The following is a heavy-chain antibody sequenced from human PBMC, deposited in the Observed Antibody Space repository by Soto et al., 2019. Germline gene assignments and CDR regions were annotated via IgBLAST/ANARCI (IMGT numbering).Heavy chain of an antibody. Sequence: ASVKFSCKASGYTFTSCYMHWVRQAPGQGLEWMGIINPSGGSTSYAQKFQGRVTMTRDTSTSTVYMELNSLRAEDTAVYYCASNYDSSGYRHYYYYGMDVWGQGTTVTVSS. CDR2: INPSGGST. CDR1: GYTFTSCY. V-gene: IGHV1-46*01. J-gene: IGHJ6*02. D-gene: IGHD3-22*01. CDR3: ASNYDSSGYRHYYYYGMDV.